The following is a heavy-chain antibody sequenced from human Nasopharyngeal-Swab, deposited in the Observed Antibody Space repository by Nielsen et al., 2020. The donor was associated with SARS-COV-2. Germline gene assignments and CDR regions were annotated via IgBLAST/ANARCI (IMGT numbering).Heavy chain of an antibody. D-gene: IGHD3-16*01. J-gene: IGHJ3*01. CDR2: IYPGDSDS. CDR1: GYSFTNFW. CDR3: ARQGGGDAFDV. V-gene: IGHV5-51*01. Sequence: KVSCKGSGYSFTNFWIGWVCQMPGKGLEWMGIIYPGDSDSRYSPSFQGQVTISADKSISTAYLQWSSLKASDTAMYYCARQGGGDAFDVWGQGTMVTVSS.